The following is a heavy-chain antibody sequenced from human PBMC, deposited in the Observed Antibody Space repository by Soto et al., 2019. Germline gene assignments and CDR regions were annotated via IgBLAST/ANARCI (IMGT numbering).Heavy chain of an antibody. CDR3: AKDLRPTNSWYGGIDH. Sequence: PGGSLRLSCGASGFTFSSYAMTWVRQAPRKGLEWVSAISGGGGTTYYADSVEGRFTISRDDSKNTLYLQMNSLRAEDTAVYYCAKDLRPTNSWYGGIDHWGQGTLVTVSS. V-gene: IGHV3-23*01. CDR2: ISGGGGTT. CDR1: GFTFSSYA. D-gene: IGHD6-13*01. J-gene: IGHJ4*02.